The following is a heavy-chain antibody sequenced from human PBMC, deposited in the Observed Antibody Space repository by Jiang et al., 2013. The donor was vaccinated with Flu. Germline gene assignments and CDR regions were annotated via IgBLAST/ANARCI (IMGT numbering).Heavy chain of an antibody. CDR2: VYWDDDN. D-gene: IGHD1-1*01. CDR1: GFSLSTYGVG. J-gene: IGHJ3*02. V-gene: IGHV2-5*02. Sequence: TTQTLTLTCTFSGFSLSTYGVGVGWVRQPPGKALEWLLFVYWDDDNHYNPSLRSRLSVTKDTSKNLVVLTMSNMDPVDTATYFCARRSYVYGNWKGGALDIWGQGDKWSPSLQ. CDR3: ARRSYVYGNWKGGALDI.